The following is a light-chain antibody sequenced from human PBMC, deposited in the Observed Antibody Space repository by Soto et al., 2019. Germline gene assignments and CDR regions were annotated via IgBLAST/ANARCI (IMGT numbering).Light chain of an antibody. J-gene: IGKJ5*01. Sequence: EIVLTQSPDTLSLSPGERATLSCRASQSISSHLAWYQQKAGQAPRLLIHDASNRATGIPARFSGSGSGTDFTLTISSLEPEDFAVYYCQQGYNFGLGTRLEIK. CDR1: QSISSH. CDR2: DAS. CDR3: QQGYN. V-gene: IGKV3-11*01.